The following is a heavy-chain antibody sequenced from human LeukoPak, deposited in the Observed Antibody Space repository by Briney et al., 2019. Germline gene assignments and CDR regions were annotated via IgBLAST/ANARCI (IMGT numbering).Heavy chain of an antibody. Sequence: ASVKVFCKASRGTFSSYAISWVRQAPGQGLEWMGGIIPIFGTANYAQKFQGRVTITADKSTSTAYMELSSLRSEDTAVYYCARSSGYLFYHYYMDVWGKGTTVTVSS. CDR1: RGTFSSYA. V-gene: IGHV1-69*06. CDR3: ARSSGYLFYHYYMDV. CDR2: IIPIFGTA. J-gene: IGHJ6*03. D-gene: IGHD5-18*01.